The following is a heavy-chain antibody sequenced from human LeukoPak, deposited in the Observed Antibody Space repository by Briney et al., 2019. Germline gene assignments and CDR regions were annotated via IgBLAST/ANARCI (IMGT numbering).Heavy chain of an antibody. D-gene: IGHD1-1*01. V-gene: IGHV4-39*01. CDR3: ARRPRAPLRTDY. J-gene: IGHJ4*02. CDR1: GGSISSNSFY. Sequence: SETLSLTCTVSGGSISSNSFYWDWIRQPPGKGLEWIGTISYSGTTDYNPSLRSRVTISVDTSKNQFSLKLSSVTAADTAVYFCARRPRAPLRTDYWGQGTPVIVSS. CDR2: ISYSGTT.